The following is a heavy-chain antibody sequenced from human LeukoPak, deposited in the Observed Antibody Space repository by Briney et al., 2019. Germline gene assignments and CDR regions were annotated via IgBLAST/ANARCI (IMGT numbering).Heavy chain of an antibody. CDR3: ARAYSVRYGLGYYYMDV. Sequence: PGGSLRLSCAASGFTLSSYSMNWVRQAPGKGLEWVSSISSSSSYIYYADSVKGRFTISRDKSKKLLYLEMNSLRAEDTAVYYCARAYSVRYGLGYYYMDVWGKGTTVTISS. J-gene: IGHJ6*03. CDR1: GFTLSSYS. D-gene: IGHD5/OR15-5a*01. V-gene: IGHV3-21*01. CDR2: ISSSSSYI.